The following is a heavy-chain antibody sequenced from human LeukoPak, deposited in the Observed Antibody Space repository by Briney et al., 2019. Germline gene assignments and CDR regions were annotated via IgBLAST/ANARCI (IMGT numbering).Heavy chain of an antibody. CDR1: GFTFNTYG. V-gene: IGHV3-23*01. Sequence: PGGSLRLSCAAPGFTFNTYGMSWVRQAPGKGLEWVSAISGSGGSTYYADSVKGRFTISRDNSKNTLYLQMNSLRAEDTAVYYCAKVSVVAATRGAFDIWGQGTMVTVSS. J-gene: IGHJ3*02. D-gene: IGHD2-15*01. CDR3: AKVSVVAATRGAFDI. CDR2: ISGSGGST.